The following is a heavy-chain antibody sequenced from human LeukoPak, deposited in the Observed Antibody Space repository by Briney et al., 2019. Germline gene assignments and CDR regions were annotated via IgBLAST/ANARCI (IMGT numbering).Heavy chain of an antibody. Sequence: ASVKVSCKASGYTFTSYGISWVRQAPGQGLKWMGWISAYNGNTNYAQKLQGRVTMTTDTSTSTAYMELRSLRSDDTAVYYCARALDYGDYYYYMDVWGKGTTVTVSS. D-gene: IGHD4-17*01. CDR2: ISAYNGNT. CDR1: GYTFTSYG. J-gene: IGHJ6*03. CDR3: ARALDYGDYYYYMDV. V-gene: IGHV1-18*01.